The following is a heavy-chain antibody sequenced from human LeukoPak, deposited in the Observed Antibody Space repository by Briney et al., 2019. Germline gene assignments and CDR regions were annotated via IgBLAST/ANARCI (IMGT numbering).Heavy chain of an antibody. J-gene: IGHJ4*02. CDR2: ISYDGSNK. CDR1: GFTFSSYA. V-gene: IGHV3-30-3*01. D-gene: IGHD3-3*01. Sequence: GGSLRLSCAASGFTFSSYAMHWVRQAPGKGLEWVAVISYDGSNKYYADSVKGRFTISRDNSKNTLYLQMNSLRAEDTAVYYCAREADFWSGYYNYFDYWGQGTLVTVSS. CDR3: AREADFWSGYYNYFDY.